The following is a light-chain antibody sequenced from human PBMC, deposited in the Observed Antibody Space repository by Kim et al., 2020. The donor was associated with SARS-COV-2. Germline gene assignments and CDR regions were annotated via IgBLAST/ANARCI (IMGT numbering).Light chain of an antibody. CDR2: SDV. CDR3: QVWDSSTPYV. CDR1: NIGSKN. V-gene: IGLV3-9*01. Sequence: VALGKTARITCGGDNIGSKNVHWYQQKPGQAPVLVICSDVDRPSGIPERFSGSNSGNTATLTISRAQAGDEADYYCQVWDSSTPYVFGTGTKVTVL. J-gene: IGLJ1*01.